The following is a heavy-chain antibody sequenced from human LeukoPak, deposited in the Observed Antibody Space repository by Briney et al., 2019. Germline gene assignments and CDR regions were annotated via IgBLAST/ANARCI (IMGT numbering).Heavy chain of an antibody. CDR3: ATGDSSGYYFAEYFQH. D-gene: IGHD3-22*01. J-gene: IGHJ1*01. CDR1: GGSISSYY. V-gene: IGHV4-59*08. Sequence: PSETLSLTCTVSGGSISSYYWSWIRQPPGKGLEWIGYIYYSGSTNYNPSLKSRVTISVDTSKNQFSLKLSSVTAADTAVYYCATGDSSGYYFAEYFQHWGQGTLVTVSP. CDR2: IYYSGST.